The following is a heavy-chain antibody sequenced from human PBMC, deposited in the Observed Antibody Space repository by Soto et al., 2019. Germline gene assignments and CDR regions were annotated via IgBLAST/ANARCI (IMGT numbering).Heavy chain of an antibody. Sequence: QVPLVQSGAEVKKPGASVKVSCKASGYTFTSYGISWVRQAPGQGLEWMGWISAYNGNTNYAQKLQGRVTMTTDTSTSTAYMELRSLRSDDTAVYYCARDQEDIVVVVAAPGNCMDVWGKGTTVTVSS. J-gene: IGHJ6*03. CDR3: ARDQEDIVVVVAAPGNCMDV. CDR2: ISAYNGNT. CDR1: GYTFTSYG. V-gene: IGHV1-18*01. D-gene: IGHD2-15*01.